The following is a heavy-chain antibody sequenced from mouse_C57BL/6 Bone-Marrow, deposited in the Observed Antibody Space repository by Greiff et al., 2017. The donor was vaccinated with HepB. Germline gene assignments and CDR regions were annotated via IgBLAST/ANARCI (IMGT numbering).Heavy chain of an antibody. CDR2: IYPGNSDT. D-gene: IGHD2-3*01. V-gene: IGHV1-5*01. Sequence: SGTVLARPGASVKMSCKTSGYTFTSYWMHWVKQRPGQGLEWIGAIYPGNSDTSYNQKFKGKAKLTAVTSASTAYIELSSLTNEDSAFYYCTRNWLLHYYAMDYWGQGTSVTVSS. J-gene: IGHJ4*01. CDR3: TRNWLLHYYAMDY. CDR1: GYTFTSYW.